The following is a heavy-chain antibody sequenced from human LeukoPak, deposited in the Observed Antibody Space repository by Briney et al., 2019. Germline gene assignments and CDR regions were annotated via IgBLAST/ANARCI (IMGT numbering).Heavy chain of an antibody. D-gene: IGHD3-10*01. CDR1: GGSISSYY. V-gene: IGHV4-4*07. CDR3: AREVGLWFGDRPFDY. Sequence: PSETLSLTCTVAGGSISSYYWSSIRQPARKGLEWIGRIYTSGSTNYNPSLKSRVTMSVDTSKNQFSLKLSSVTAADTAVYYCAREVGLWFGDRPFDYWGQGTLVTVSS. J-gene: IGHJ4*02. CDR2: IYTSGST.